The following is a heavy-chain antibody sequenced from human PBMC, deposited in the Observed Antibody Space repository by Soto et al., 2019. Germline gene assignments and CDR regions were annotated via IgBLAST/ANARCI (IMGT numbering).Heavy chain of an antibody. CDR1: GGSVSSGSYY. Sequence: NPSETLSLTCTVSGGSVSSGSYYWNWIRQPPGKGLEWIGYIYYSGSTSYNASLKSRVTISVDTSKNQLSLRLRSVTAADTAVYYCARFSLGIAAAGGATYYFDYWGQGTLVTVSS. J-gene: IGHJ4*02. CDR2: IYYSGST. D-gene: IGHD6-13*01. V-gene: IGHV4-61*01. CDR3: ARFSLGIAAAGGATYYFDY.